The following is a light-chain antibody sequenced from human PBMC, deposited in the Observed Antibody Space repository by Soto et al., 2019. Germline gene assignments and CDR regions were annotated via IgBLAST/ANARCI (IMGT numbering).Light chain of an antibody. CDR1: QNVRKY. CDR2: GAG. CDR3: HQYGESPPT. Sequence: EVVLTQSPGTLSLSPGERVTVSCRASQNVRKYLAWYQQKPGQAPRLVIYGAGTRGTGVPDRFSGSGSGTDFTLRITSLESDDSAVYYCHQYGESPPTFGGGTKVEI. J-gene: IGKJ4*01. V-gene: IGKV3-20*01.